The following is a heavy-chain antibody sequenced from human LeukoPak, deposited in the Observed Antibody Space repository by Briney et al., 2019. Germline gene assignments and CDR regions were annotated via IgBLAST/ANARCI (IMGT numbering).Heavy chain of an antibody. CDR1: GFTFSNYG. J-gene: IGHJ4*02. CDR3: ARDRYSSMWSVFEY. D-gene: IGHD6-19*01. V-gene: IGHV3-64*04. CDR2: ISSNGGST. Sequence: GGSLRLSCAGAGFTFSNYGMHWVRQAPGKGLEYVSAISSNGGSTYYADSVKGRFTISRDNSRNTLYLQVNSLRAEDTAVYYCARDRYSSMWSVFEYWGQGALVTVSS.